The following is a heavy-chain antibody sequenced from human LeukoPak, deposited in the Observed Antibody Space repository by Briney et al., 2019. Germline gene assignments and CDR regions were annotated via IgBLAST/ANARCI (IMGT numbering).Heavy chain of an antibody. J-gene: IGHJ5*02. CDR1: GASVTSVGFY. CDR2: VYYTGST. V-gene: IGHV4-39*01. Sequence: ETLSLTCTVSGASVTSVGFYWGWLRHSPGKGLHWIASVYYTGSTYYNPSLKSRVTISIDTSKNQFSLNLRSLIAADTAVYYCARHSGSGSLSRPFDPWGRGTLVTVSS. CDR3: ARHSGSGSLSRPFDP. D-gene: IGHD3-10*01.